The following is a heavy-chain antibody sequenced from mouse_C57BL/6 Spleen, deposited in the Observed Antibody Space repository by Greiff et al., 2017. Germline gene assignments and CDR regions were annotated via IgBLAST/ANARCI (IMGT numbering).Heavy chain of an antibody. V-gene: IGHV1-81*01. Sequence: QVQLKESGAELARPGASVKLSCKASGYTFTSYGISWVKQRTGKGLEWIGEIYPRSGNTYYNEKFKGKATRTADKSSSPAYLELRSLTSEDSAVYFCARDYYGSSYWFAYWGQGTLVTVSA. CDR2: IYPRSGNT. D-gene: IGHD1-1*01. CDR1: GYTFTSYG. J-gene: IGHJ3*01. CDR3: ARDYYGSSYWFAY.